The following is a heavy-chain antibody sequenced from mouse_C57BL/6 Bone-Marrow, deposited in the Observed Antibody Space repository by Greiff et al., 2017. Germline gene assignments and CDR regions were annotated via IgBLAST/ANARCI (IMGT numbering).Heavy chain of an antibody. J-gene: IGHJ4*01. Sequence: VQLKESGGGLVKPGGSLKLSCAASGFTFSDSGMHWVRQAPEKGLEWVAYISSGSSTIYYADTVKGRFTISRDNAKNTLFLQMTSLRSEDTAMYYCAKAMDYWGQGTSVTVSS. CDR3: AKAMDY. V-gene: IGHV5-17*01. CDR1: GFTFSDSG. CDR2: ISSGSSTI.